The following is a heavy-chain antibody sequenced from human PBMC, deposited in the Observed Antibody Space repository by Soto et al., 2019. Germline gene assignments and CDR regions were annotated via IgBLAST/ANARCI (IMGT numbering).Heavy chain of an antibody. Sequence: SETLSLTCSIYGGSLSGYYCSWIRQPPGKVLEWIGEISHSGSTSYNPSLSSRVTISVDTSKNQLSLNLTSVTAADTALYYCARAYFGSGSPFDIWGQGTMVTVSS. D-gene: IGHD3-10*01. CDR1: GGSLSGYY. V-gene: IGHV4-34*01. CDR2: ISHSGST. J-gene: IGHJ3*02. CDR3: ARAYFGSGSPFDI.